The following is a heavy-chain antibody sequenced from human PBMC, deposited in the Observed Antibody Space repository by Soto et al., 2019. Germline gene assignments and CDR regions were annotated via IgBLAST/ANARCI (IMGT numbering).Heavy chain of an antibody. V-gene: IGHV1-8*01. J-gene: IGHJ5*02. D-gene: IGHD1-26*01. CDR2: MNPNSGNT. Sequence: ASVKVSCKASGYTFTSYDINWVRQATGQGLEWMGWMNPNSGNTGYAQKFQGRVTMTTNTSTTTAYMELSSLRSEDTAVYYCATAGLRGSSPGQGGLPWGRGTLVTVSS. CDR3: ATAGLRGSSPGQGGLP. CDR1: GYTFTSYD.